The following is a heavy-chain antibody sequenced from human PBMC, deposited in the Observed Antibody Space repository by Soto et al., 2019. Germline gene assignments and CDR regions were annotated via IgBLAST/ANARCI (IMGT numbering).Heavy chain of an antibody. CDR3: TTGSVEVV. Sequence: GGSLRLSCAASGLTISNAWMNWVRQAPGKGLEWVGRIKTNTEGGTTDYAAAVKGRFTVSRDDSKNTLYLQMNSLKTEDTAVYYCTTGSVEVVWGQGTTVTVSS. V-gene: IGHV3-15*07. J-gene: IGHJ6*02. CDR2: IKTNTEGGTT. D-gene: IGHD2-15*01. CDR1: GLTISNAW.